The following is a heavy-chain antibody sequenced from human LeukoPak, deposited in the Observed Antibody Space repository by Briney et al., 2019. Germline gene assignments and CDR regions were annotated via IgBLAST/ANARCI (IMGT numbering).Heavy chain of an antibody. CDR3: ARVRYFDWLSWFDP. J-gene: IGHJ5*02. Sequence: ASVKVSCKASGYTFTGYYMHWVRQAPGQGLEWMGWINPNSGGTNYAQKFQGRVTMTRDTSTSTAYMELSRLRSDDTAVYYCARVRYFDWLSWFDPWGQGTLVTVSS. CDR1: GYTFTGYY. V-gene: IGHV1-2*02. D-gene: IGHD3-9*01. CDR2: INPNSGGT.